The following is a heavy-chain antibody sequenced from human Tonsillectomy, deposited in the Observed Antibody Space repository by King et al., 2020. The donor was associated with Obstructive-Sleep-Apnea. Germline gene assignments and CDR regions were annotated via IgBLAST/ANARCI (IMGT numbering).Heavy chain of an antibody. CDR2: ISSSSNYI. D-gene: IGHD3-3*01. J-gene: IGHJ6*02. Sequence: DVQLVESGGGLVKPGGSLRLSCAASGFIFSSYSMNWVRQAPGKGLEWVSSISSSSNYIYYADSVKGRFTVSRDNAKNSLYLQVNSLRAEDTAVYYCAGDVGYYDFWSATRDYYYAMDVWGQGTTVTVSS. V-gene: IGHV3-21*01. CDR1: GFIFSSYS. CDR3: AGDVGYYDFWSATRDYYYAMDV.